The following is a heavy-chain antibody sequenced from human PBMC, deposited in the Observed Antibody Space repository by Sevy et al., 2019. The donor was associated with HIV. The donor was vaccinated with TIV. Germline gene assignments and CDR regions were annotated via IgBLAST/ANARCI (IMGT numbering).Heavy chain of an antibody. CDR3: ARDQPTDFYYDSSGYYQNTVFDY. Sequence: ASVKVSCKASGYTFTSYGISCVRQAPGQGLEWMGWISAYNGNTNYAQKLQGRVTMTTDTSTSTAYMELRSLRSDDTAVYYCARDQPTDFYYDSSGYYQNTVFDYWGQGTLVTVSS. D-gene: IGHD3-22*01. V-gene: IGHV1-18*01. CDR1: GYTFTSYG. J-gene: IGHJ4*02. CDR2: ISAYNGNT.